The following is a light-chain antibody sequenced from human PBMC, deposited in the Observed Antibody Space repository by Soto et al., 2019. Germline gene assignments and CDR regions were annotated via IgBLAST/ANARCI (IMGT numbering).Light chain of an antibody. CDR3: QHYSSVWA. CDR1: QSIGRW. Sequence: DIQMTQSPSTLSASVGDTVTVTCRASQSIGRWLAWYQQKPGTAPKLLIFDASTLENGVPARFSGSGSGTEFTLTISCLHPDDFATYYCQHYSSVWAFGQGTKVDIK. CDR2: DAS. J-gene: IGKJ1*01. V-gene: IGKV1-5*01.